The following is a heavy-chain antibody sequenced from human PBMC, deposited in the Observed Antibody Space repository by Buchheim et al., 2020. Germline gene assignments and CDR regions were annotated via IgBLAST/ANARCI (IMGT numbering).Heavy chain of an antibody. D-gene: IGHD1-14*01. V-gene: IGHV1-46*01. J-gene: IGHJ4*02. CDR1: GYTFTSYY. CDR2: INPSGGST. Sequence: QVQLVQSGAEVKKPGASVKVSCKASGYTFTSYYMHWVRQAPGQGLEWMGIINPSGGSTSYAQKFQGRVTMTRDTSTSTFSMELSSLRSEDAAVDYCARSRATKVGATGHALLYWGQGTL. CDR3: ARSRATKVGATGHALLY.